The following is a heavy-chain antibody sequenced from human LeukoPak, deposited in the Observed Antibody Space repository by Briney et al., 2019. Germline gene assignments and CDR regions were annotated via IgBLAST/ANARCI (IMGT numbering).Heavy chain of an antibody. J-gene: IGHJ1*01. CDR3: ARETTTIVVIRRYFQN. D-gene: IGHD3-22*01. CDR1: GGSISSGGYY. V-gene: IGHV4-39*07. Sequence: NASETLSLTCTVSGGSISSGGYYWGWIRQPPGKGLEWIVSIHYSGSTYYNPSLKSRVTISVDTYKNQFSLKLSSVTAADTAVYYCARETTTIVVIRRYFQNWGQGTLVTVSS. CDR2: IHYSGST.